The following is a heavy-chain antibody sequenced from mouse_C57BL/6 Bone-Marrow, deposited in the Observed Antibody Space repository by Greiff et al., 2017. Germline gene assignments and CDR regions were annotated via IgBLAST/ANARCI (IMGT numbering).Heavy chain of an antibody. CDR1: GFNIKNTY. J-gene: IGHJ2*01. CDR2: IDPANGNT. CDR3: ARLLGGYRVYFDY. V-gene: IGHV14-3*01. D-gene: IGHD2-2*01. Sequence: EVKLEESVAELVRPGASVKLSCTASGFNIKNTYMHWVKQRPEQGLEWIGRIDPANGNTKYAPKFQGKATITADTSSNTAYLQLSSLTSEDTAIYYCARLLGGYRVYFDYWGQGTTLTVSS.